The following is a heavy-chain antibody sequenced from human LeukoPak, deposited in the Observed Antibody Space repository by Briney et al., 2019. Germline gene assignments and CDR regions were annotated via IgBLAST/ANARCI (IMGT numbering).Heavy chain of an antibody. J-gene: IGHJ4*02. CDR3: ARDRRRSVVDRFDY. CDR2: IKQDGSEK. Sequence: GGSLRLSCAASGFTFSSYWMSWVRQAPGKGLEWVANIKQDGSEKYYVDSVKGRFTISRDNAKNSLYLQMNSLRAEDTAVYYCARDRRRSVVDRFDYWGQGTLVTVSS. CDR1: GFTFSSYW. V-gene: IGHV3-7*01. D-gene: IGHD2-15*01.